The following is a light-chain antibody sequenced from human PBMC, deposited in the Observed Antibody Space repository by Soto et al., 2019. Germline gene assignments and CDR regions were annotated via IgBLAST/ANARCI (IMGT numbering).Light chain of an antibody. V-gene: IGKV3-20*01. Sequence: EIVLTQSPGTLSLSPGEKATLSCRASQSIISTCFAWYQVKPGQAPRLLIDGASSRATDVQDRFSGSGSGTDFTLTISRLEPEYLAVYECQQYGSSPPFTFGQGTKLEIK. CDR1: QSIISTC. CDR2: GAS. CDR3: QQYGSSPPFT. J-gene: IGKJ2*01.